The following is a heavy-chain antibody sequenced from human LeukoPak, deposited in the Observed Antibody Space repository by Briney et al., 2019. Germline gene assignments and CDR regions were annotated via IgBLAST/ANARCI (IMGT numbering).Heavy chain of an antibody. CDR1: GYSFTSYW. CDR3: ARQGGGPDYYDSSGHAFDI. CDR2: IYPGDSDT. Sequence: PGESLKISCKGSGYSFTSYWIGWVRQMPGKGLEWMGIIYPGDSDTRYSPSFQGQVTISADKSISTAYLQWSSLKASDTAMYYCARQGGGPDYYDSSGHAFDIWGQGTMVTVSS. D-gene: IGHD3-22*01. J-gene: IGHJ3*02. V-gene: IGHV5-51*01.